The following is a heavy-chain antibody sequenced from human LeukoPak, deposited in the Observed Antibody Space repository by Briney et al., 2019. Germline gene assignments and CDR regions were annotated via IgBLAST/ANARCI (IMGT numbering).Heavy chain of an antibody. J-gene: IGHJ5*02. V-gene: IGHV1-46*01. D-gene: IGHD6-13*01. CDR1: GYTFISYY. CDR2: INPSGGST. CDR3: ARTYSSSWSPNNWFDP. Sequence: ASVKVSCKASGYTFISYYMHWVRRAPGQGLEWMGIINPSGGSTSYAQKFQGRVTMTRDTSTSTVYMELSSLRSEDTAVYYCARTYSSSWSPNNWFDPWGQGTLVTVSS.